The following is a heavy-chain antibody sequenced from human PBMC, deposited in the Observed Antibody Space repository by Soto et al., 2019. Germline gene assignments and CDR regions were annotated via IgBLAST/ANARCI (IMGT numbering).Heavy chain of an antibody. V-gene: IGHV3-33*08. CDR1: GFTFSDYY. D-gene: IGHD6-6*01. Sequence: AGSLRLSCAVSGFTFSDYYMHWVRQAPGKGLEWVAVIWSDGNNKYSADSVKGRFTISRDNSKNTLYLQMNSLRAEDTAVYYCARGSSSSGIQGMDVWGQGTTVTVSS. CDR2: IWSDGNNK. J-gene: IGHJ6*02. CDR3: ARGSSSSGIQGMDV.